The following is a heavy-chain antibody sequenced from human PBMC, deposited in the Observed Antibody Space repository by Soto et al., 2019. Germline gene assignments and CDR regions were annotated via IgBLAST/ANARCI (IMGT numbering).Heavy chain of an antibody. J-gene: IGHJ3*02. CDR1: GYTFTGNY. Sequence: QVQLVQSGAEEKKPGASVKVSCKASGYTFTGNYMHWVRQAPGQGLEWMGWINPNSGGTNYEQKFQGRVTVTRDRSNSTAYMELSRLRSDDTAVYYCARDGDSSSPFDIWGQGTMVTVSS. CDR3: ARDGDSSSPFDI. V-gene: IGHV1-2*02. D-gene: IGHD6-6*01. CDR2: INPNSGGT.